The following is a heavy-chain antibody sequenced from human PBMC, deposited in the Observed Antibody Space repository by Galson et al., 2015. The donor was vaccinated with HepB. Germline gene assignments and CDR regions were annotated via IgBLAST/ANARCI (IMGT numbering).Heavy chain of an antibody. D-gene: IGHD6-13*01. Sequence: SVKVSCKASGGTFSSYAISWVRQAPGQGLKWMGGIIPIFGTANYAQKFQGRVTITADESTSTAYMELSSLRSEDTAVYYCARDSPYSSSWDEGIWGQGTLVTVSS. CDR3: ARDSPYSSSWDEGI. CDR1: GGTFSSYA. J-gene: IGHJ4*02. V-gene: IGHV1-69*13. CDR2: IIPIFGTA.